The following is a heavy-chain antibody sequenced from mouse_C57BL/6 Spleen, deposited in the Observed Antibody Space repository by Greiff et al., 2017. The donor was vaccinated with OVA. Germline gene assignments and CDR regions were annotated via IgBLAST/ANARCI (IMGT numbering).Heavy chain of an antibody. CDR2: IDPSDSYT. CDR1: GYTFTSYW. V-gene: IGHV1-59*01. J-gene: IGHJ4*01. D-gene: IGHD1-1*01. Sequence: QVQLQQPGAELVRPGTSVKLSCKASGYTFTSYWKHWVKQRPGQGLEWIGVIDPSDSYTNYNQKFKGKATLTVDTSSSTAYMQLSSLTSEDSAVYYCAREETYYGPYAMDYWGQGTSVTVSS. CDR3: AREETYYGPYAMDY.